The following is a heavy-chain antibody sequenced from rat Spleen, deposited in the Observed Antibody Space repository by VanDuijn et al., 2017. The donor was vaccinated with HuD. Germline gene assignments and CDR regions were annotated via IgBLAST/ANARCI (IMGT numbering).Heavy chain of an antibody. CDR3: ARRHYGYTDYFDY. D-gene: IGHD1-11*01. V-gene: IGHV5-25*01. CDR1: GFTFSNYY. CDR2: ITNASGST. J-gene: IGHJ2*01. Sequence: EVQLVESDGGLVQPGRSLKLSCAASGFTFSNYYMAWVRQAPAKGLEWVASITNASGSTYYPDSVKGRFTISRDTAQNTLYLQMNSLRSEDTATYYCARRHYGYTDYFDYWGQGVMVTVSS.